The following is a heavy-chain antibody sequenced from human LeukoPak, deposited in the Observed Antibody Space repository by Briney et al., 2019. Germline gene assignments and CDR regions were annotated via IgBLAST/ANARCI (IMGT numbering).Heavy chain of an antibody. CDR2: INPNSGGI. J-gene: IGHJ4*02. V-gene: IGHV1-2*02. CDR3: GRTHNFDY. Sequence: EASVTVSCKASGYTFTGYYMHWVRQAPGQGLEWLGYINPNSGGIHYAQNFQGRVTMTIDTSISTAYMELSRLRSDDTAVYYCGRTHNFDYWGQGTLVTVSS. CDR1: GYTFTGYY.